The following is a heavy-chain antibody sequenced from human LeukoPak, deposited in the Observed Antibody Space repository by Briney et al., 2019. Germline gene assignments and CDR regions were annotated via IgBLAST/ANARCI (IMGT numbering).Heavy chain of an antibody. CDR2: ISSSSSYI. CDR1: GFTFNNAW. J-gene: IGHJ6*02. Sequence: GGSLRLSCAVSGFTFNNAWMSWVRQAPGKGLEWVSSISSSSSYIYYADSVKGRFTISRDNAKNSLYLQMNSLRAEDTAVYYCARDFYPNSSGNDYYYYGMDVWGQGTTVTVSS. CDR3: ARDFYPNSSGNDYYYYGMDV. V-gene: IGHV3-21*01. D-gene: IGHD6-19*01.